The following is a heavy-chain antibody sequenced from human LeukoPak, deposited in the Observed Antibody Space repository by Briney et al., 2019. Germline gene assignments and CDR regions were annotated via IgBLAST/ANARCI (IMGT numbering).Heavy chain of an antibody. V-gene: IGHV4-61*02. D-gene: IGHD4-17*01. CDR3: ARDGPLPDYGDYAGDY. Sequence: SETLSLTCTVSGGSISSGGYYWSWIRQPAGKGLEWIGRIYTSGSTNYNPSLKSRVTMSVDTSKNQFSLKLSSVTAADTAVYYCARDGPLPDYGDYAGDYWGQGTLVTVSS. J-gene: IGHJ4*02. CDR1: GGSISSGGYY. CDR2: IYTSGST.